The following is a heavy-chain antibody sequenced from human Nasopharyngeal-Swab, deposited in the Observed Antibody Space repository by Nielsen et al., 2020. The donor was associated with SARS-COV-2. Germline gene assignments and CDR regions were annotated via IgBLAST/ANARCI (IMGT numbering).Heavy chain of an antibody. J-gene: IGHJ6*02. CDR3: AKRSDYDFWSGGLYYYYYGMDV. Sequence: SLKISCAASGFTFDDYAMHWVRQAPGRGLEWVSGISWNSGSIDYADSVKGRFTISRDNSKNTLYLQMNSLRAEDTAVYYCAKRSDYDFWSGGLYYYYYGMDVWGQGTTVTVSS. D-gene: IGHD3-3*01. CDR2: ISWNSGSI. V-gene: IGHV3-9*01. CDR1: GFTFDDYA.